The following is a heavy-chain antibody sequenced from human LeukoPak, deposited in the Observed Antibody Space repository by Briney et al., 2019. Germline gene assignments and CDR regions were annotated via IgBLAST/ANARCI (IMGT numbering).Heavy chain of an antibody. CDR3: ARASGWYRSGDY. D-gene: IGHD6-19*01. V-gene: IGHV3-11*01. CDR2: ISSSGSTI. J-gene: IGHJ4*02. Sequence: GGSLRLSCAVSGFTFSEYYMSWVRQAPGKGREWVAYISSSGSTIYYAGSWKGRFTISRDNAKISLYRQMDSVRAEDTAVYCGARASGWYRSGDYWGQGTLVTVSS. CDR1: GFTFSEYY.